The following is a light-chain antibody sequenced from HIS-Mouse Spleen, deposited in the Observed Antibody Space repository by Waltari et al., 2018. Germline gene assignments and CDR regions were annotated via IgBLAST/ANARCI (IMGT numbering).Light chain of an antibody. CDR2: EDS. CDR3: YSTDSSGNHRV. CDR1: ALPKKY. Sequence: SYELTQPPSVSVSPGQTARITCSGDALPKKYAYWYQQNSGQAPVLVIYEDSKRPSGIPERFSGSSSGTIATLTISGAQVEDEADYYCYSTDSSGNHRVFGGGTKLTVL. V-gene: IGLV3-10*01. J-gene: IGLJ2*01.